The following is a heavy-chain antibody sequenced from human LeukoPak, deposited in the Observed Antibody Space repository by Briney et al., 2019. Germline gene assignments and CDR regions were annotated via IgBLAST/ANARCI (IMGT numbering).Heavy chain of an antibody. J-gene: IGHJ5*02. Sequence: SDTLSLTCAVSGYSISSRNWWGWIRQPPGKGLEWIGYIYYSGSTYYNSSLKSRVTMSVDTSTNQFSLKLSSVTAVDTAIYYCARDHGWSGFNWFDPWGQGTLVTVSS. D-gene: IGHD3-3*01. CDR1: GYSISSRNW. CDR3: ARDHGWSGFNWFDP. V-gene: IGHV4-28*03. CDR2: IYYSGST.